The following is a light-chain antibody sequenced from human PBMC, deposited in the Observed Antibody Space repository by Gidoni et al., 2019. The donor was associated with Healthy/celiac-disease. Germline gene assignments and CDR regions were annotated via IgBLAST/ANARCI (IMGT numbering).Light chain of an antibody. Sequence: DRVMTQSPLSLPVTPGEPASISCRSSQSLLHSNGYNYLDWYLQKPGQSPQLLIYLGSNRASGVPDRFSGSGSGTDFTLKISSVEAEDVGVYYCMQALQTKTFXQXTKVEIK. J-gene: IGKJ1*01. V-gene: IGKV2-28*01. CDR1: QSLLHSNGYNY. CDR3: MQALQTKT. CDR2: LGS.